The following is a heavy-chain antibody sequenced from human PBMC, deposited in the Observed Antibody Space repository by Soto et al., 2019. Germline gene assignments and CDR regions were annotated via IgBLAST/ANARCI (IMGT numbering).Heavy chain of an antibody. V-gene: IGHV1-69*02. CDR3: ARPGGDYDAFDI. D-gene: IGHD2-21*02. CDR2: IIPILGIA. J-gene: IGHJ3*02. Sequence: QVQLVQSGAEVKKPGSSVKVSCKASGGTFSSYTISWVRQAPGQGLEWMGRIIPILGIANYAQKFQGRVTITADKSTSTAYMELSSLRSEDTAVYYCARPGGDYDAFDIWGQGTMVTVSS. CDR1: GGTFSSYT.